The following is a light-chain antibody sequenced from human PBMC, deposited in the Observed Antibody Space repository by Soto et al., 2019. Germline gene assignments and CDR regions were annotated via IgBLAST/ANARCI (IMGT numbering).Light chain of an antibody. Sequence: QSVLTQSSSAYASLGSSVTLTCTLSSGHSSYIIAWHQQQPGKAPRYLMKLEGSGSYNKGSGVPDRFSGSSSGADRYLTISNLQFEDEADYYGETWDSNTHTVFGGGTKGTVL. CDR1: SGHSSYI. J-gene: IGLJ3*02. CDR2: LEGSGSY. V-gene: IGLV4-60*02. CDR3: ETWDSNTHTV.